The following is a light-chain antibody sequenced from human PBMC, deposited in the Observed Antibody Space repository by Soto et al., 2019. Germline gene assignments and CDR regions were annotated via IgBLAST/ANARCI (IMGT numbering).Light chain of an antibody. CDR3: QQYSDWPPT. J-gene: IGKJ1*01. Sequence: ERMVTPSPTTLSVTPGERAPLSCRASQSVSSNLAWYQQKPGQAPRLLINGASTRATGIPARFSGSGSGTEFSLTISSLQSEDFAVYYCQQYSDWPPTFGQGTKV. CDR1: QSVSSN. V-gene: IGKV3-15*01. CDR2: GAS.